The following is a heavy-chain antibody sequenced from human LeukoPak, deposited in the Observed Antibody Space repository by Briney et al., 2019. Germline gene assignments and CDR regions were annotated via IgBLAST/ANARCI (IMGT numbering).Heavy chain of an antibody. J-gene: IGHJ4*02. Sequence: PSETLSLTCTVSGRSISSSNYYWGWIRHPPGKGLEWFGNIYYSGSTYYNPSLKSRVTIPVDTSKNHFSLNLSSVTAADTAVYYCARRGAYSFGFIYYFDYWGQGTLVTVSS. CDR3: ARRGAYSFGFIYYFDY. D-gene: IGHD5-18*01. V-gene: IGHV4-39*02. CDR1: GRSISSSNYY. CDR2: IYYSGST.